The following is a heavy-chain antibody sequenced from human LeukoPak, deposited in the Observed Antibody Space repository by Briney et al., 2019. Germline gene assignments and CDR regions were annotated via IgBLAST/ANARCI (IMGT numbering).Heavy chain of an antibody. CDR2: MNPNSGNT. CDR3: AREHSGYALVGGWYYYYMDV. J-gene: IGHJ6*03. D-gene: IGHD5-12*01. Sequence: ASVKVSCKASGYTFTSYDINWVRQATGQGLEWMGWMNPNSGNTGYAQKFQGRVTMTRNTSISTAYMELSSLRSEDTAVYYCAREHSGYALVGGWYYYYMDVWGKGTTVTVSS. CDR1: GYTFTSYD. V-gene: IGHV1-8*01.